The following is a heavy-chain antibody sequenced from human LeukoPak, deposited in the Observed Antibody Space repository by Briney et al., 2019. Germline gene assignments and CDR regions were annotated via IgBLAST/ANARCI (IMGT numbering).Heavy chain of an antibody. CDR1: GGSISGYY. D-gene: IGHD6-13*01. CDR2: VYYNGNT. V-gene: IGHV4-59*01. J-gene: IGHJ3*01. CDR3: ASVCTSSWFCAFDV. Sequence: SETLSLTCSVSGGSISGYYWSWIWQPPGGGLEWIGFVYYNGNTNYDPSLKSRLTITVDTSKNQISLKLSSVTAADTAVYYCASVCTSSWFCAFDVWGQGTMVTVSS.